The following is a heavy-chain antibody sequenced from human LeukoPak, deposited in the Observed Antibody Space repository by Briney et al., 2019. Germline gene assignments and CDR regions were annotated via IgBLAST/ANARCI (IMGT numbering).Heavy chain of an antibody. J-gene: IGHJ5*02. CDR1: GYTFTSYD. CDR2: MNPNSGNT. Sequence: GASVKVSCKASGYTFTSYDINWVRRATGQGLEWMGWMNPNSGNTGYAQKFQGRVTMTRNTSISTAYMELSSLRSEDTAVYYCARGGYCSSTSCYQDRFDPWGQGTLVTVSS. V-gene: IGHV1-8*01. CDR3: ARGGYCSSTSCYQDRFDP. D-gene: IGHD2-2*01.